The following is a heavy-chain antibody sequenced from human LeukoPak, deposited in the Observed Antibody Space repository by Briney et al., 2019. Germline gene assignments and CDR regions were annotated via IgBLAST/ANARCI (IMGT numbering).Heavy chain of an antibody. J-gene: IGHJ4*02. Sequence: SETLSLTCAVYSGFFSGYYWSWIRQPPGEGLEWLGEINHSGSTNYNPSLKSRVTRSLDTSKCQFSLKLSSVTAADTAVYYCAAPDSSGYDYLYWGQGTLVTVS. CDR2: INHSGST. CDR1: SGFFSGYY. CDR3: AAPDSSGYDYLY. D-gene: IGHD3-22*01. V-gene: IGHV4-34*01.